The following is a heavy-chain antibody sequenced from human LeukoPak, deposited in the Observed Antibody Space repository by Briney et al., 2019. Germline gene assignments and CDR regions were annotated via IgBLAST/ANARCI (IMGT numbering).Heavy chain of an antibody. D-gene: IGHD3-9*01. CDR3: AAHYDILTGFDY. CDR1: GYTFTSYA. Sequence: ASVKVSCKASGYTFTSYAMHWVRQAPGQRLEWTGWINAGNGNTKYSQRFQGRVTITRDTSASTAYMELSSLRSEDTAVYYCAAHYDILTGFDYWGQGTLVTVSS. CDR2: INAGNGNT. V-gene: IGHV1-3*01. J-gene: IGHJ4*02.